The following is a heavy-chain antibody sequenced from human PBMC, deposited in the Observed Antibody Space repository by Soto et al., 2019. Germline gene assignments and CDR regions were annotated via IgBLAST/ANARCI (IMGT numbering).Heavy chain of an antibody. Sequence: GASVKVSCKASGGTFSSYAISWVRQAPGKGLEWMGGFDPEDGETIYAQKFQGRVTMTEDTSTDTAYMELSSLRSEDTAVYYCATGGLYSPLEPWGQGTLVTVSS. CDR2: FDPEDGET. CDR3: ATGGLYSPLEP. D-gene: IGHD6-13*01. J-gene: IGHJ5*02. CDR1: GGTFSSYA. V-gene: IGHV1-24*01.